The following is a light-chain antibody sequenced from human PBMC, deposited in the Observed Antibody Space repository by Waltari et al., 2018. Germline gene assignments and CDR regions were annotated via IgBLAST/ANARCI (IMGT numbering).Light chain of an antibody. CDR2: KDT. CDR1: ILPKQY. V-gene: IGLV3-25*03. CDR3: QSADFSGTWV. J-gene: IGLJ2*01. Sequence: SYELTQPPSVSVSPGQTARITCSADILPKQYAYWYQQKPGQAPVVVIYKDTERPSGLPERFSGSSSGTTVTLTISGVQAEDEADYYCQSADFSGTWVFGGGTKLTVL.